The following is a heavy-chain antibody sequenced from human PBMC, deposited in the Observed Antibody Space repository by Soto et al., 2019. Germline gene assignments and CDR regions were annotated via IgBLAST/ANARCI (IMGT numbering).Heavy chain of an antibody. CDR3: AHSSVTMVRRITPFDP. CDR1: GFSLSTSGVG. Sequence: QITLKESGPTLMKPTQTLTLTCTFSGFSLSTSGVGVGWIRQPPGKALEWLALIYWDDDKRYSPSLKSRLTITMDSSKNQVVLIMTIMDPVDTAAYYCAHSSVTMVRRITPFDPWGQGTLVTVSS. D-gene: IGHD3-10*01. J-gene: IGHJ5*02. V-gene: IGHV2-5*02. CDR2: IYWDDDK.